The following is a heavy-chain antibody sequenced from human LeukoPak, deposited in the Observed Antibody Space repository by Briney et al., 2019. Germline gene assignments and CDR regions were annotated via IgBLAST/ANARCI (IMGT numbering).Heavy chain of an antibody. D-gene: IGHD3-10*01. CDR1: GYTFTSYA. CDR3: ARALWFGELLTQDNWFDP. CDR2: INAGNGNT. V-gene: IGHV1-3*01. Sequence: ASVKVSCKASGYTFTSYAMHWVRQAPGQRREWMGWINAGNGNTKYSQKFQGRVTITRDTSASTAYMELSRLRSEDTAVYYCARALWFGELLTQDNWFDPWGQGTLVTVSS. J-gene: IGHJ5*02.